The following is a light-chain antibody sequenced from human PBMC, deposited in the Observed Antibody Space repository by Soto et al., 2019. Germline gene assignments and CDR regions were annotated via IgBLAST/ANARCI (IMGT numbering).Light chain of an antibody. CDR1: QGISSY. V-gene: IGKV1-9*01. CDR2: AAS. CDR3: QQLNSYPLT. Sequence: DIQLTQSPSFLSASVGDRVTITCRASQGISSYLAWYQQKPGKARKLLIYAASTLQSGVPSRFSGSGSGTEFTLTISSLQPEDFATYYCQQLNSYPLTFGGGTEVEIK. J-gene: IGKJ4*01.